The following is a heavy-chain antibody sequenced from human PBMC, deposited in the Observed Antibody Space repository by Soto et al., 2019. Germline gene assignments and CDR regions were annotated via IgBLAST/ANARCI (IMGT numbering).Heavy chain of an antibody. D-gene: IGHD1-1*01. J-gene: IGHJ4*02. CDR1: GQSFSGHS. CDR3: ARGSGIVALPGELEDVNYDF. V-gene: IGHV4-34*01. Sequence: QVQLQQWGAGLVKPSETLSLSCAVYGQSFSGHSWAWIRQPPGTGLAWIGEISESGSTYYNPSLKSRVTISTDTSKNPFSLKLNSVTAADTAAYFCARGSGIVALPGELEDVNYDFWGQGTLVNVSS. CDR2: ISESGST.